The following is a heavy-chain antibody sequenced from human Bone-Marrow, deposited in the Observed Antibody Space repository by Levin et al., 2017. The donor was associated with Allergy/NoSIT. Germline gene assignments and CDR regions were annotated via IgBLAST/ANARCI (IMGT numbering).Heavy chain of an antibody. V-gene: IGHV1-69*01. Sequence: GGSLRLSCKASGGTFSSYTINWVRQAPGQGLEWMGGIIPLFGATNCSQKFQDRVSITADESTSTAYLELSSLRFDDTAVYYCAGAGLRYYFDQWGQGTLVTVSS. J-gene: IGHJ4*02. CDR2: IIPLFGAT. CDR1: GGTFSSYT. D-gene: IGHD3-10*01. CDR3: AGAGLRYYFDQ.